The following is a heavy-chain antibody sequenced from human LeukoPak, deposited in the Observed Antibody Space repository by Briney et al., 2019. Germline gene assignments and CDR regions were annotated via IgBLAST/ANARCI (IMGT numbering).Heavy chain of an antibody. CDR2: SNPTGCST. V-gene: IGHV1-46*01. D-gene: IGHD5-12*01. Sequence: VNVSRKPCVYTFTSYYMLGVGQAAARGLDWMEISNPTGCSTSYAQKFQGRVTMTRDTSTSTVYMELSSLRSEDTAVYYCARGESGYYPIDYWGQGTLVTVSS. CDR3: ARGESGYYPIDY. CDR1: VYTFTSYY. J-gene: IGHJ4*02.